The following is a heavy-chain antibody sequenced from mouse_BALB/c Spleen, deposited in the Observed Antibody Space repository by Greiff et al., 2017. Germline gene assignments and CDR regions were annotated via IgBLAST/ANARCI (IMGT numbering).Heavy chain of an antibody. CDR3: ASKGAYGSSYDYAMDY. J-gene: IGHJ4*01. CDR1: GYTFSSYW. D-gene: IGHD1-1*01. V-gene: IGHV1-9*01. Sequence: VQVVESGAELMKPGASVKISCKATGYTFSSYWIEWVKQRPGHGLEWIGEILPGSGSTNYNEKFKGKATFTADTSSNTAYMQLSSLTSEDSAVYYCASKGAYGSSYDYAMDYWGQGTSVTVSS. CDR2: ILPGSGST.